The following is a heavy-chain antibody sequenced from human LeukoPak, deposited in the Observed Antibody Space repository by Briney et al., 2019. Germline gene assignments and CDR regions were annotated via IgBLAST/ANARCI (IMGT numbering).Heavy chain of an antibody. V-gene: IGHV1-69*13. Sequence: ASVKVSCKASGGTFSSYAISWVRQAPGQGLEWMGGIIPIFGTANYAQKFQGRVTITADESTSTAYMELSSLRSEDTAVYYCARVGDSSGCYYTYYFDYWGQGTLVTASS. J-gene: IGHJ4*02. CDR1: GGTFSSYA. CDR2: IIPIFGTA. CDR3: ARVGDSSGCYYTYYFDY. D-gene: IGHD3-22*01.